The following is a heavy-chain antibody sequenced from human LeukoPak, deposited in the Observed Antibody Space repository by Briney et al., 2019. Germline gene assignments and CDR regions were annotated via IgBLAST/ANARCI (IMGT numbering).Heavy chain of an antibody. V-gene: IGHV3-30*02. D-gene: IGHD3-10*01. CDR3: AISRGRWEILDY. CDR1: GLTFSSNG. CDR2: IRYDESNK. Sequence: QPGGSLRLSCAASGLTFSSNGMHWVHQAPGKGLEWVAFIRYDESNKYYADSVKGRFTISRDNSKNTVYLQMNSLRAEDTAVYYCAISRGRWEILDYWGQGTLVTVSS. J-gene: IGHJ4*02.